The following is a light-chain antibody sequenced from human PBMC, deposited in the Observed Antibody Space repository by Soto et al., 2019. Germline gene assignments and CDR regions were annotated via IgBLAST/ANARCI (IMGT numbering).Light chain of an antibody. V-gene: IGKV1-5*03. J-gene: IGKJ1*01. Sequence: IRVTQSPSTQSASIGDRLTITCRASQSIGNGLAWYQQKPGRAPKFLMSEASSLESGVPSRFSGSGSGTDFTLTISGLQPDDFATYYCQQYKNYPWTFGQGTKVEI. CDR2: EAS. CDR1: QSIGNG. CDR3: QQYKNYPWT.